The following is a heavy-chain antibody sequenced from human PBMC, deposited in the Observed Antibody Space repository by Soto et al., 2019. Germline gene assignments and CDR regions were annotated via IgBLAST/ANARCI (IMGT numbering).Heavy chain of an antibody. V-gene: IGHV4-31*03. CDR1: GDSISRGGFF. CDR3: ARGAMLRGPGYYYALDV. CDR2: ISYSGST. Sequence: QVQLQESGPGLVKPSQTLSLTCTVSGDSISRGGFFWSWIRQHPGEGLEWIGFISYSGSTYYNQSLKSRVNTSVDTSKNHFSLTLGSVTAPDTAVYYCARGAMLRGPGYYYALDVWGQGTTVTVSS. D-gene: IGHD3-10*01. J-gene: IGHJ6*02.